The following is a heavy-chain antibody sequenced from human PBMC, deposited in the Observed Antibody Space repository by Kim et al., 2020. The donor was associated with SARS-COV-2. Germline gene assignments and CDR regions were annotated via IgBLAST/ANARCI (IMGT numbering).Heavy chain of an antibody. D-gene: IGHD6-13*01. Sequence: GGSLRLSCAASGFTFSSYSMNWVRQAPGKGLEWVSSISSSSSYIYYADSVKGRFTISRDNAKNSLYLQMNSLRAEDTAVYYCARHSAVPGGYYYYGMDVWGQGTTVTVSS. CDR2: ISSSSSYI. J-gene: IGHJ6*02. CDR1: GFTFSSYS. CDR3: ARHSAVPGGYYYYGMDV. V-gene: IGHV3-21*01.